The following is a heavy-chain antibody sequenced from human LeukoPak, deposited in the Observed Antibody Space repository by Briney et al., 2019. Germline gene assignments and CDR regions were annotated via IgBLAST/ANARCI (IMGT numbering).Heavy chain of an antibody. CDR2: INSDGSTT. J-gene: IGHJ3*02. D-gene: IGHD4-17*01. CDR1: GFTFSSYW. CDR3: ARDFGTTVTTFGAVDI. Sequence: GGSLRLSCAASGFTFSSYWMHWVRQAPGKGLLWVSRINSDGSTTSYADSVKGRFTISRDNAKNTLYLQMNSLRAGDTAVYYCARDFGTTVTTFGAVDIWGQGTKVIVSS. V-gene: IGHV3-74*01.